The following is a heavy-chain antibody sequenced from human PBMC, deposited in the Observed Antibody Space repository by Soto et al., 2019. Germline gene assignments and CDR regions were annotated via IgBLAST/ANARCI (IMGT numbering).Heavy chain of an antibody. J-gene: IGHJ6*02. Sequence: GASVKVSCKTSVGTFSSYAISWVRQAPGQGLEWMGGIIPIFDTANYAQKFQGRVTITADESTSTAYMELSSLRSEDTAVYYCARHDCISSSCYYYYYSMDVWGQGTTVTVSS. CDR2: IIPIFDTA. D-gene: IGHD2-2*01. CDR1: VGTFSSYA. CDR3: ARHDCISSSCYYYYYSMDV. V-gene: IGHV1-69*13.